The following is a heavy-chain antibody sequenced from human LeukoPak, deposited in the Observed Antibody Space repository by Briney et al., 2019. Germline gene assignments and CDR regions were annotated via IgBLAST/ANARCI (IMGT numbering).Heavy chain of an antibody. CDR3: ARGVVIAPQTFDY. CDR2: IHHSGST. Sequence: SETLSLTCAVSGDSISRNNWWNWVRQPPGKGLEWIGEIHHSGSTNYNPSLKSRVTISVDTSKDQFSLKLSSVTAADTAVYYCARGVVIAPQTFDYWGQGTLVTVSS. J-gene: IGHJ4*02. D-gene: IGHD2-21*01. CDR1: GDSISRNNW. V-gene: IGHV4-4*02.